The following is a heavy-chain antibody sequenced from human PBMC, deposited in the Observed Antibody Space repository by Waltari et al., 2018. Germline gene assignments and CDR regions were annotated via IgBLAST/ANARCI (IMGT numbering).Heavy chain of an antibody. CDR1: GGSIGSYY. V-gene: IGHV4-59*01. J-gene: IGHJ3*02. CDR3: AGLSDAFDI. CDR2: IYYSGST. Sequence: QVQLQESGPGLVKPSETLSLTCTVSGGSIGSYYWSWIRQPPGKGLEWIGYIYYSGSTNYTPSLKSRVTISVDTSKNQFSLKLSSVTAADTAVYYCAGLSDAFDIWGQGTMVTVSS.